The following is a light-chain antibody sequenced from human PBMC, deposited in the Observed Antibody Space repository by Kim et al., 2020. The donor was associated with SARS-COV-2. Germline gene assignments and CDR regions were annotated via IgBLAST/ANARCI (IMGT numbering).Light chain of an antibody. Sequence: DIQMTQSPSTLSASVGDRVTITCRPSQSISSWLAWYQQKPGKAPKLLIYDASSLESGVPSRFSGSGSGTEFTLTISSLQPDDFATYYCQQYNSYTFGQGTKLEI. CDR3: QQYNSYT. CDR2: DAS. V-gene: IGKV1-5*01. CDR1: QSISSW. J-gene: IGKJ2*01.